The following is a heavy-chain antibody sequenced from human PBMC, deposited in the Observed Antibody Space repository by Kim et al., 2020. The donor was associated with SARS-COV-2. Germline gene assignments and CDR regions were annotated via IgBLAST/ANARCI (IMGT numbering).Heavy chain of an antibody. V-gene: IGHV4-34*01. CDR3: ARGLPSYCSTTSCYAIPYFHH. D-gene: IGHD2-2*01. Sequence: SETLSLTCAVYGGSFSGYYWTWIRQPPGKRLEWIGEINESGSTRYSPSLKSRVTISVDMSKNQYSLKLNSVTAADTAVYFCARGLPSYCSTTSCYAIPYFHHWGQGTLVTVSS. CDR2: INESGST. CDR1: GGSFSGYY. J-gene: IGHJ1*01.